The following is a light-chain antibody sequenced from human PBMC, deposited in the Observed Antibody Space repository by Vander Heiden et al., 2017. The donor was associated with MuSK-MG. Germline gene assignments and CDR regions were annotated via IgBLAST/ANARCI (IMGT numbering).Light chain of an antibody. CDR3: QQYDTSPIT. V-gene: IGKV3-20*01. Sequence: EIVLTQSPGTLSLSPGERATLSCRASQSLSSGYLAWYQQKLGQAPRLLIYAASSRASGIPDRFSGSGSGTDFTLSISRLEPEDFAVYFCQQYDTSPITFGQGTRLEIK. CDR2: AAS. CDR1: QSLSSGY. J-gene: IGKJ5*01.